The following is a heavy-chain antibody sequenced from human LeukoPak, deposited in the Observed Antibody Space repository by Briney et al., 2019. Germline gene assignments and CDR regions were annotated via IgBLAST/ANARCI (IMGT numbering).Heavy chain of an antibody. J-gene: IGHJ4*02. D-gene: IGHD3-10*01. Sequence: ASVKVSCKASGYTFTGYYMHWVRQAPGQGLEWMGWINPNSGGTNYAQKFQGWVTMTRDTSISTAYMELSRPRSDDTAVYYCAREGGSMVRGVRPFYYWGQGTLVTVSS. V-gene: IGHV1-2*04. CDR3: AREGGSMVRGVRPFYY. CDR2: INPNSGGT. CDR1: GYTFTGYY.